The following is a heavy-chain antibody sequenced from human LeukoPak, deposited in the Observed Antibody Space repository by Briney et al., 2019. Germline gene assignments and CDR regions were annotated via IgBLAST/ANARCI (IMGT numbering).Heavy chain of an antibody. CDR3: ARGLPYYDV. Sequence: GGSLRLSCAASGFTFSIYWMSWVRQAPGKGLEWVANIKVDGSEKYYVDSVKGRFTISRDNAKNSLYLQMNSLRAEDTDVYYCARGLPYYDVWGQGTLVTVSS. D-gene: IGHD3-10*02. CDR2: IKVDGSEK. CDR1: GFTFSIYW. J-gene: IGHJ4*02. V-gene: IGHV3-7*01.